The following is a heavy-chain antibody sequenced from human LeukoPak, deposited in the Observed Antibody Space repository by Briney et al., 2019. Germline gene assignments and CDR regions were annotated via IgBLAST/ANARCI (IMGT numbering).Heavy chain of an antibody. V-gene: IGHV1-46*01. CDR3: ARGGTLITMVRGVIDY. CDR1: GYTFTSYY. CDR2: INPSGCST. J-gene: IGHJ4*02. Sequence: ASVKVSCKASGYTFTSYYMHWVRQAPGQGLDWMGIINPSGCSTSYAQKFQGRVTMTRDTSTSTVYMELSSLRSEDTAVYYCARGGTLITMVRGVIDYWGQGTLVTVSS. D-gene: IGHD3-10*01.